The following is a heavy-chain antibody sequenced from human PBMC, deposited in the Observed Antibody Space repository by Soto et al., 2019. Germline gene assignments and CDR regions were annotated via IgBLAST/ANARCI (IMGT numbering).Heavy chain of an antibody. CDR3: AKDLNSGTYLFDY. V-gene: IGHV3-23*01. CDR1: GFTFSTYA. J-gene: IGHJ4*02. CDR2: IGGSGGST. Sequence: PGGSLRLSCAASGFTFSTYAMTWVRQAPGKGLEWVSVIGGSGGSTYYADSVKGRFTISRDNSKNTLFLQMNSLRAEDTALYYCAKDLNSGTYLFDYWGQGTLVTVSS. D-gene: IGHD1-26*01.